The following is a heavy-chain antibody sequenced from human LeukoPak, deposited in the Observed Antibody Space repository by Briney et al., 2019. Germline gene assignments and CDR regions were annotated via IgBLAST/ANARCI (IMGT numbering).Heavy chain of an antibody. CDR2: IYYSGST. CDR1: GYSISSGYY. D-gene: IGHD3-22*01. Sequence: KPSETLSLTCAVSGYSISSGYYWSWIRQPPGKGLEWIGYIYYSGSTNYNPSLKSRVTISVDTSKNQFSLKLSSVTAADTAVYYCARHPYYYDSSGYSHWYFDLWGRGTLVTVSS. J-gene: IGHJ2*01. V-gene: IGHV4-59*08. CDR3: ARHPYYYDSSGYSHWYFDL.